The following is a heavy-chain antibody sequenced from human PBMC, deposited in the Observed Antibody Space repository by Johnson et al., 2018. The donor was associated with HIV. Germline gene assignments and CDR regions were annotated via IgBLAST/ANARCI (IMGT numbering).Heavy chain of an antibody. V-gene: IGHV3-33*08. Sequence: QVQLVESGGGVVQPGRSLRLSCAASGYTLSSYGMHWVRQAPGKGLEWVSFIRYDGSNKYYADSVQGRFTISRDNSKNTLYLQMNSLRVEDTAVYYCARGHNGALDIWGQGTMLTVSS. J-gene: IGHJ3*02. D-gene: IGHD2-8*01. CDR1: GYTLSSYG. CDR2: IRYDGSNK. CDR3: ARGHNGALDI.